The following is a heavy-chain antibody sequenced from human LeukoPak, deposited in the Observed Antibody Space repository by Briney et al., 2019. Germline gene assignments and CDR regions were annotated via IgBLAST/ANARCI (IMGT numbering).Heavy chain of an antibody. V-gene: IGHV1-46*01. CDR3: ARVQTPTTVTTWLPFDY. Sequence: ASVKVSCKASGYTFTSYYMHWVRQAPGQGLEWMGIINPSGGSTTYAQKFQGRVTVTRDTSTSTVYMELSGLRSEDTAVYYCARVQTPTTVTTWLPFDYWGQGTLVTVSS. CDR1: GYTFTSYY. D-gene: IGHD4-11*01. J-gene: IGHJ4*02. CDR2: INPSGGST.